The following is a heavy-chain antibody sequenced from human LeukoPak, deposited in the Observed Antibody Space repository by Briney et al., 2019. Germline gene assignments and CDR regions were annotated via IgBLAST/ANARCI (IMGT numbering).Heavy chain of an antibody. D-gene: IGHD6-13*01. Sequence: PSETLSLTCTVSGASISSWYWSWIRQPAGKGLEWLGHMYSSGSIKYNPSLKSRGTISVDKSKNQFSLKLSSVTAADTAVYYCAGDGDRTSWYYYWGQGTLVTVSS. CDR2: MYSSGSI. V-gene: IGHV4-4*07. CDR1: GASISSWY. J-gene: IGHJ4*02. CDR3: AGDGDRTSWYYY.